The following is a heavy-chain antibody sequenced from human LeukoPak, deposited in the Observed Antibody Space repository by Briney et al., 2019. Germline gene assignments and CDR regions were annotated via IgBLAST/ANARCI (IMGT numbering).Heavy chain of an antibody. J-gene: IGHJ4*02. D-gene: IGHD3-10*01. CDR1: GYTFTSYY. V-gene: IGHV1-46*01. Sequence: GASVKVSCKASGYTFTSYYMHWVRQAPGQGLEWMGIINPSGGSTNYAQKFLGRVIITADESTSTTHMYLSSLKSEDTAVYYCAREWAGYGSGSYYYYWGQGTLVTVSS. CDR2: INPSGGST. CDR3: AREWAGYGSGSYYYY.